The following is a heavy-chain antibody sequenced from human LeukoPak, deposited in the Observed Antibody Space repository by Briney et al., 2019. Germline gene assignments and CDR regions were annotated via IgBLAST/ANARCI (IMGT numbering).Heavy chain of an antibody. CDR3: ARNSSISTGSSPHKNAFHI. CDR1: GSSISSTYY. D-gene: IGHD3-10*01. Sequence: PSETLSLTCVVSGSSISSTYYWGWIRRSPGKGLEWIGSMYNSGSISYNPSLKSRVTISEDTSTNQFSLKVISVTAADTAVYYCARNSSISTGSSPHKNAFHIWGQGTMVIVSS. J-gene: IGHJ3*02. CDR2: MYNSGSI. V-gene: IGHV4-38-2*01.